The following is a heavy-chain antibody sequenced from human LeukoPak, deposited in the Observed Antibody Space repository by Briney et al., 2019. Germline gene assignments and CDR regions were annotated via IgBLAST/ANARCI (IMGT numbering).Heavy chain of an antibody. Sequence: SETLSLTCTVSGVSISSYYWSWIRQPPGKGLEWIGYIYYSGSTNYNPSLKSRVTISVDTSKNQFSLKLSSVTAADTAVYYCARRNQVYYDAFDIWGRGTMVTVSS. V-gene: IGHV4-59*01. CDR3: ARRNQVYYDAFDI. CDR1: GVSISSYY. J-gene: IGHJ3*02. CDR2: IYYSGST. D-gene: IGHD3-10*01.